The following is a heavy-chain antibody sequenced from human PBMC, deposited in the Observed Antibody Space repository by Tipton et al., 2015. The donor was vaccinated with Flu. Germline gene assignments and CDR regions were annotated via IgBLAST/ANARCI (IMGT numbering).Heavy chain of an antibody. CDR1: GYSVSSGFY. Sequence: TLSLTCVVSGYSVSSGFYWAWIRQSPRKGLEYLGSMYHSGNRHYSPSLRSRVTVSVDPSNNQFSLRLTSVTAADTAVYFCARRDYSNYVSDPKSWFDPWGQGTLVTASS. CDR3: ARRDYSNYVSDPKSWFDP. V-gene: IGHV4-38-2*01. CDR2: MYHSGNR. J-gene: IGHJ5*01. D-gene: IGHD4-11*01.